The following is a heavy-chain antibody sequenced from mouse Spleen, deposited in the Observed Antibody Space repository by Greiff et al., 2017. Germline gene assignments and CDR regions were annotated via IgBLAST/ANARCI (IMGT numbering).Heavy chain of an antibody. CDR1: GYTFTSYW. CDR3: GRNYYGDCFFDY. J-gene: IGHJ2*01. D-gene: IGHD2-13*01. Sequence: VQLQQPGAELVMPGASVKLSCKASGYTFTSYWMHWVKQRPGQGLEWIGEIDPSDSYTNYNQKFKGKATLTVDKSSSTAYMQLSSLTSEDSAVYYCGRNYYGDCFFDYWGQGTTLTVSS. CDR2: IDPSDSYT. V-gene: IGHV1-69*01.